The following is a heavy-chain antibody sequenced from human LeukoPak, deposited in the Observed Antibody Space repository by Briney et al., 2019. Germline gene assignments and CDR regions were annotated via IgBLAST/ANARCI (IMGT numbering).Heavy chain of an antibody. J-gene: IGHJ4*02. D-gene: IGHD2-2*02. Sequence: GGSLRLSCTASGFTFGDYAMSWVRQAPGKGPEWVGFIRSKAYGGTTEYAASVKGRFTISRDDSKSIAYLQMNSLKTEDTAVYYCTREYRVVVPAAIRWVAVYFDYWGQGALVTVSS. V-gene: IGHV3-49*04. CDR3: TREYRVVVPAAIRWVAVYFDY. CDR1: GFTFGDYA. CDR2: IRSKAYGGTT.